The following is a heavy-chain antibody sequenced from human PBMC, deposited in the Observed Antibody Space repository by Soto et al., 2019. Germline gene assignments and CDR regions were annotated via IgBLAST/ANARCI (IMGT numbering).Heavy chain of an antibody. J-gene: IGHJ3*02. CDR1: GYTFTGYT. CDR2: INAGNGNT. Sequence: VQLVQSGAEVKKPGASVKVSCKASGYTFTGYTIHWVRQAPGQRLEWMGWINAGNGNTKYSQKFQGRVTITRDTSASTAYMELSSLRSEDTAVYSCARIGALTTDAFDIWGQGTMVTVSS. D-gene: IGHD4-17*01. V-gene: IGHV1-3*01. CDR3: ARIGALTTDAFDI.